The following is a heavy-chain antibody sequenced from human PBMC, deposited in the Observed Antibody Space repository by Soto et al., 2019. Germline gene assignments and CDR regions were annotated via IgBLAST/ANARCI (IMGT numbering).Heavy chain of an antibody. V-gene: IGHV3-23*01. CDR3: ARYIPGVRYYGMDV. J-gene: IGHJ6*02. Sequence: VQLLESGGGLVQPGGSLRLSCAASGFTFSCYAMKWVRQAPGKGLEWVSLIGESGTPTYYADSVKGRFTISRDNSGNTLFLEMYSLRAEDTAVYYCARYIPGVRYYGMDVWGQGTTVTVSS. D-gene: IGHD2-2*01. CDR1: GFTFSCYA. CDR2: IGESGTPT.